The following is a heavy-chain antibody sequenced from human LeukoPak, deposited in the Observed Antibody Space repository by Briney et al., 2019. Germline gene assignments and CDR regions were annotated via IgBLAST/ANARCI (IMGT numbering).Heavy chain of an antibody. CDR3: ARLGPGLDY. V-gene: IGHV4-59*05. D-gene: IGHD1-26*01. J-gene: IGHJ4*02. CDR1: GGSISGYY. CDR2: IYYSGST. Sequence: SETLSLTCSVSGGSISGYYWSWIRQPPGKGLELIGSIYYSGSTYYNPSLKSRVTISVDTSKNQFSLKLSSVTAADTAVYYCARLGPGLDYWGQGTLVTVSS.